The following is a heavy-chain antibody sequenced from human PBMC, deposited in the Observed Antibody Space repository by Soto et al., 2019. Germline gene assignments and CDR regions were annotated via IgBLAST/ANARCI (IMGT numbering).Heavy chain of an antibody. D-gene: IGHD6-13*01. CDR3: VRDSGAKLSSS. J-gene: IGHJ4*02. CDR2: IVPIYRTA. V-gene: IGHV1-69*13. Sequence: ASVKVSCKASGGTFSSYRINWVRQAPGQGLEWVGGIVPIYRTADYAQKFQGRVTITADESARTSYMKLRSLKSQDTAVYYCVRDSGAKLSSSWGQGTLGTVSS. CDR1: GGTFSSYR.